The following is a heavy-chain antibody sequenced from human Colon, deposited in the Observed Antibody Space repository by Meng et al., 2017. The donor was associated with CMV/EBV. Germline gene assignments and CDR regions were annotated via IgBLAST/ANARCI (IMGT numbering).Heavy chain of an antibody. Sequence: VKVSCKASGYTFTSYGISWVGPAPGPGREWMGWISAYNGNTNNAQKLQGRVTMTTDTPTSTAYMELRSLRSDDTAVDYCARDRWADDSSGVNWFDPWGQGTLVTVSS. CDR3: ARDRWADDSSGVNWFDP. CDR2: ISAYNGNT. CDR1: GYTFTSYG. J-gene: IGHJ5*02. V-gene: IGHV1-18*01. D-gene: IGHD3-22*01.